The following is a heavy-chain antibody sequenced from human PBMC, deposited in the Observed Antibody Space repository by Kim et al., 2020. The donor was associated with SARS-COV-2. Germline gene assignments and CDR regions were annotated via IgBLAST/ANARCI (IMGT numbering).Heavy chain of an antibody. CDR2: ISYDGSNK. D-gene: IGHD1-26*01. CDR1: GFTFSSYA. CDR3: ARVHSMGELLDLAIWFDP. Sequence: GGSLRLSCAASGFTFSSYAMHWVRQAPGKGLEWVAVISYDGSNKYYADSVKGRFTISRDNSKNTLYLQMNSLRAEDTAVYYCARVHSMGELLDLAIWFDPWGQGTLVTVSS. V-gene: IGHV3-30*04. J-gene: IGHJ5*02.